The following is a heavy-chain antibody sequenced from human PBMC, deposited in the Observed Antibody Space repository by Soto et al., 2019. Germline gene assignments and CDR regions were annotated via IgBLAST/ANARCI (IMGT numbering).Heavy chain of an antibody. CDR1: GFNFPNYG. D-gene: IGHD4-17*01. J-gene: IGHJ4*02. V-gene: IGHV3-11*04. CDR2: LGSNPRTI. CDR3: ARGSGASDY. Sequence: KPXGSLRLSCAASGFNFPNYGLGWVRQAPGKGLEWVSFLGSNPRTIYYSDSVRGRFTISRDNSRTSLYLQMDSLRDEDTALYYCARGSGASDYWGRGTLVTVSS.